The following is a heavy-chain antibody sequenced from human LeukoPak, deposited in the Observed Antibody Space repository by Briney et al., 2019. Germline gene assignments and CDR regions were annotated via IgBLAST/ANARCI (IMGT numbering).Heavy chain of an antibody. V-gene: IGHV3-64*01. J-gene: IGHJ5*02. CDR2: ISSNGDST. CDR1: GFTFSYYA. CDR3: ARDNSGRFDP. D-gene: IGHD6-13*01. Sequence: GGSLRLSCAASGFTFSYYAMHWVRQAPGKGLEYVSAISSNGDSTYYGNSVKDRFTISRDNSMNTLCLQMGSLRPEDMAVYYCARDNSGRFDPWGQGTLVTVSS.